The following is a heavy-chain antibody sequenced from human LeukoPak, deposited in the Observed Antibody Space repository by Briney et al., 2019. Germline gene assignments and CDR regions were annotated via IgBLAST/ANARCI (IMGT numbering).Heavy chain of an antibody. J-gene: IGHJ4*02. V-gene: IGHV3-30*18. Sequence: HTGGSLRLSCAASGFTFSSYGMHWVRQAPGKGLEWVAVISYDGSNKYYADSVKGRFTISRDNSKNTLYLQMNSLRAEDTAVYYCAKEGRSDKEYYFDYWGQGTLVTVSS. CDR1: GFTFSSYG. CDR3: AKEGRSDKEYYFDY. CDR2: ISYDGSNK.